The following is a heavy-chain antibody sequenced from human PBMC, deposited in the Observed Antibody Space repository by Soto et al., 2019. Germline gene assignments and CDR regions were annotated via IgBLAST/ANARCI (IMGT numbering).Heavy chain of an antibody. D-gene: IGHD2-15*01. CDR2: IKTKAEGGTT. V-gene: IGHV3-15*07. CDR1: VFTFIKAC. Sequence: VQLVDSGGGLVEPGGSLRLPGAASVFTFIKACRNWFGQAPGKGLGWFGRIKTKAEGGTTQYSPPVKGRFTISRDDSKNMLYLQMDSLKTEDTAVYYCATEWSFWGQGALVTVSS. J-gene: IGHJ4*02. CDR3: ATEWSF.